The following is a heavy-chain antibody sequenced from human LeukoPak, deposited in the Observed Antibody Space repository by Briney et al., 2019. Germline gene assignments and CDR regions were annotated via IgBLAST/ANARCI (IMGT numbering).Heavy chain of an antibody. V-gene: IGHV4-59*01. CDR1: GGSISSYY. CDR3: AKVGRGYSYGYYFDY. D-gene: IGHD5-18*01. CDR2: IYYSGST. Sequence: SETPSLTCTVSGGSISSYYWSWIRQPPGKGLEWIGYIYYSGSTNYNPSLKSRVTISVDTSKNQFSLKLSSVTAADTAVYYCAKVGRGYSYGYYFDYWGQGTLVTVSS. J-gene: IGHJ4*02.